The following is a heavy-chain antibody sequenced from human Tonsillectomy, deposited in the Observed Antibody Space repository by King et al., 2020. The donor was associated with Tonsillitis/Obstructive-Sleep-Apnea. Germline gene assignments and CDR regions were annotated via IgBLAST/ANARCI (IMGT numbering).Heavy chain of an antibody. J-gene: IGHJ4*02. Sequence: VQLVESGAEVKKPGASVKVSCKASGYTFTSYGISWVRQAPGQGLEWMGWISAYNGNTNYAQKLQGRVTMTTDTSTSTAYMELRSLRSDDTAVYYFARDRVRLGAEVGGHFDYWGQGTLVTVSS. CDR2: ISAYNGNT. V-gene: IGHV1-18*01. D-gene: IGHD3-10*01. CDR3: ARDRVRLGAEVGGHFDY. CDR1: GYTFTSYG.